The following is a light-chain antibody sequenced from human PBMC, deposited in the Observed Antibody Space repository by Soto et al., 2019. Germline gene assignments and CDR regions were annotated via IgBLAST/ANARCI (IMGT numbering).Light chain of an antibody. CDR2: EVS. Sequence: QSALTQPASVSGSPGQSITISCTGTSSDVGNYNYVSWYQQHPAKAPKLMIFEVSNRPSGISSRFSGSKSGNTASLTISGLPAEDEADYYCSSYTSSSNYVFGTGTKLTVL. CDR1: SSDVGNYNY. CDR3: SSYTSSSNYV. J-gene: IGLJ1*01. V-gene: IGLV2-14*01.